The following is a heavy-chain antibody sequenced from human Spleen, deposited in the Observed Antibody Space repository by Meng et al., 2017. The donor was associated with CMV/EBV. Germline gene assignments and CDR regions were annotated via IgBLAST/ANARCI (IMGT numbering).Heavy chain of an antibody. Sequence: GESLKISCGTSGFSFRSFDMHWVRQAPGRGLEWVAFIRYDGINKNYADSVKGRFTISRDNSKNTLFLQMSRVRVEDTAVYYCAWERSGTYLPYVMDVWGQGTTVTVSS. CDR1: GFSFRSFD. CDR2: IRYDGINK. D-gene: IGHD3-10*01. J-gene: IGHJ6*02. CDR3: AWERSGTYLPYVMDV. V-gene: IGHV3-30*02.